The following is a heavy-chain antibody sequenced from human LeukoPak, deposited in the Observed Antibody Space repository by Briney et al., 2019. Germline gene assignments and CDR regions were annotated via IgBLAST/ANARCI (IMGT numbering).Heavy chain of an antibody. CDR3: ATPGVSRGSYGY. CDR1: GGTFSSYA. Sequence: SVKVSCKASGGTFSSYAISWVRQAPGQGLEWMGGIIPIFGTANYAQKFQGRVTITADESTSTAYMELSSLRSEDTAVYYCATPGVSRGSYGYWGQGTLVTVSS. V-gene: IGHV1-69*13. D-gene: IGHD1-26*01. CDR2: IIPIFGTA. J-gene: IGHJ4*02.